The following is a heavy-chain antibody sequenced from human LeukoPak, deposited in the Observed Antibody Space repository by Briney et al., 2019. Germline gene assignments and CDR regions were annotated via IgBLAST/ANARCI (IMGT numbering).Heavy chain of an antibody. Sequence: ASVKVSCKASGYTFTSYDINWVRQATGQGLEWMGWMNPNSGNTGYAQKFQGRVTITRNTSISTAYMELSSLRAEDTAVYYCAKRYGDFVDYYYYMDVWGKGTTVTVSS. D-gene: IGHD4-17*01. CDR3: AKRYGDFVDYYYYMDV. J-gene: IGHJ6*03. CDR2: MNPNSGNT. V-gene: IGHV1-8*03. CDR1: GYTFTSYD.